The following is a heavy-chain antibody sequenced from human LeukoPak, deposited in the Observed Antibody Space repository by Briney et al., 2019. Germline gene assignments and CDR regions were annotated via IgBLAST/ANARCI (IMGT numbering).Heavy chain of an antibody. Sequence: SETLSLTCAVYGGSFSGYYWSWIRQPPGKGLEWIGEINHSGSTNYNPSLKSRVTISVDTSKNQFSLKLSSVTAADTAVYYCARAPSPITIFGVVIIGTEGFDPWGQGTLVTVSS. CDR1: GGSFSGYY. J-gene: IGHJ5*02. V-gene: IGHV4-34*01. CDR2: INHSGST. CDR3: ARAPSPITIFGVVIIGTEGFDP. D-gene: IGHD3-3*01.